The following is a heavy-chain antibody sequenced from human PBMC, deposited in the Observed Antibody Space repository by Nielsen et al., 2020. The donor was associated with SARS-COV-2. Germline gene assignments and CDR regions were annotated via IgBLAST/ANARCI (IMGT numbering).Heavy chain of an antibody. CDR2: VSYSENT. D-gene: IGHD2-15*01. V-gene: IGHV4-39*01. CDR3: AKSRVYCNADGCYGGYYFDF. J-gene: IGHJ4*02. Sequence: SETLSLTCTVSGGSISSNNIYWGWIRQPPGKGLEWIGSVSYSENTNSNPSLGSRVTVSVDTSKNQFSLKLGSVTAADTAVYFCAKSRVYCNADGCYGGYYFDFWGQGILVTVSS. CDR1: GGSISSNNIY.